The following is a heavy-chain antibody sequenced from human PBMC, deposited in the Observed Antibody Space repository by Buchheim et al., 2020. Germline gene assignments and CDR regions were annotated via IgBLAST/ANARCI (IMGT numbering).Heavy chain of an antibody. CDR2: ISYDGKNK. Sequence: QVQLVESGGGVVQPGRSLRLSCAASGFTFSSYAMHWVRQAPGKGLEWVAVISYDGKNKYYADSVKGRFTISRDNSKNTLYLQMNSLRAEDTAVYYCARDSSRIYYYGMDVWGQGT. CDR3: ARDSSRIYYYGMDV. CDR1: GFTFSSYA. J-gene: IGHJ6*02. V-gene: IGHV3-30*04.